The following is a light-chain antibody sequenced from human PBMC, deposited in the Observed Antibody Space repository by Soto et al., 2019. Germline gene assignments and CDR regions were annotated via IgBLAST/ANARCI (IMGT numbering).Light chain of an antibody. Sequence: AIQMTQSPSSLSASVGDRVTITCRASQGIRSDLGWYQQKPGKAPKVQIYAASSLQSGVPSRFSGSGSGTDFTLTISSLQPEDFATYYCLQDYIYPLTFGGGTKVEIK. CDR1: QGIRSD. CDR3: LQDYIYPLT. CDR2: AAS. J-gene: IGKJ4*01. V-gene: IGKV1-6*01.